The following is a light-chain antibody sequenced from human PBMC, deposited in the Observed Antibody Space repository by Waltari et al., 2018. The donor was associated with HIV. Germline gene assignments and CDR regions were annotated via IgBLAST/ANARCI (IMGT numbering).Light chain of an antibody. J-gene: IGLJ3*02. CDR1: SRDVGRSDS. Sequence: QSALTQPRSVSGSSGQSVTMSCTGGSRDVGRSDSVAWYQQHPGKAPKIMIYDASSRPSVVPDRFSGSKSGNTASLTISGLQAEDEADYYCCSYAGTYTWVFGGGTKLTVL. CDR2: DAS. V-gene: IGLV2-11*01. CDR3: CSYAGTYTWV.